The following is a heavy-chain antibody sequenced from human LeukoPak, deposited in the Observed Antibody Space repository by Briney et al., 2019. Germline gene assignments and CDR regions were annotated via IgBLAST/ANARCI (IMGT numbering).Heavy chain of an antibody. V-gene: IGHV3-7*01. CDR3: ARDRPLWFGESLYYYYYYGMDV. CDR2: IKQLGSEK. Sequence: PGGSLRLSCAASGFTFNRYWMSWVRQAPGKGLEWVANIKQLGSEKYYVDSVKGRFTISRDNAKNSLYLQMNSLRAEDTAAYYCARDRPLWFGESLYYYYYYGMDVWGQGTTVTVSS. D-gene: IGHD3-10*01. CDR1: GFTFNRYW. J-gene: IGHJ6*02.